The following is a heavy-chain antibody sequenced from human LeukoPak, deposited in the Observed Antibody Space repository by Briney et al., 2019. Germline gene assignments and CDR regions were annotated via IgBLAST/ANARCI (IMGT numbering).Heavy chain of an antibody. D-gene: IGHD1-1*01. J-gene: IGHJ5*02. Sequence: SETLSLTCTVSGGSISSGDYYWSWIRQPPGKGLEWIGYIYYSGSTYYNPSLKSRVTISVDTSKNQFSLKLSSVTAADAAVYYCARADRSISGTTCWFDPWGQGTLVTVSS. CDR1: GGSISSGDYY. CDR2: IYYSGST. CDR3: ARADRSISGTTCWFDP. V-gene: IGHV4-30-4*01.